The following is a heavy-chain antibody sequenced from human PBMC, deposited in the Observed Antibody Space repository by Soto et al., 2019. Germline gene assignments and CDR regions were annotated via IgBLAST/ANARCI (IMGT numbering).Heavy chain of an antibody. D-gene: IGHD2-15*01. V-gene: IGHV3-30*03. CDR3: ARYTYCNGGSCYQKS. J-gene: IGHJ5*02. CDR2: ISYDGSDR. Sequence: VGSLRLSCEGPGFTFSDYGFHWVRQAPGKGLEWVAMISYDGSDRYYRDSVQGRFTISRDDSKNTVFLQMNSLRTEDTAMYYCARYTYCNGGSCYQKSWGQGTRVTVSS. CDR1: GFTFSDYG.